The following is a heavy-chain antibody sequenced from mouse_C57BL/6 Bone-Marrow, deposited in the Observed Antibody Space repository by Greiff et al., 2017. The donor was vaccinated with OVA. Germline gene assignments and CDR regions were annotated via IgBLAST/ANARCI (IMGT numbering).Heavy chain of an antibody. D-gene: IGHD4-1*01. CDR1: GFTFSDFY. V-gene: IGHV7-1*01. CDR2: SRNKANDYTT. J-gene: IGHJ4*01. CDR3: ARDAVLGYAMDY. Sequence: DVMLVESGGGLVQSGRSPRLSCATSGFTFSDFYMEWVRQAPGKGLEWIAASRNKANDYTTEYSASVKGRFIVSRDTSQSILYLQMNALRAEDTAIYYCARDAVLGYAMDYWGQGTSVTVSS.